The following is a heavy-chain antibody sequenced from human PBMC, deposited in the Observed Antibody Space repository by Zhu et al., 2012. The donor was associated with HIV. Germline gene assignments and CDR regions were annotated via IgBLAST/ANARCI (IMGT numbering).Heavy chain of an antibody. Sequence: QVQLQESGPRLMKPSETLSLTCTVSGGSINYYYWSWIRQPPGKELEWIGYINTNENTNYNPSLKSRVTISVDTSKNQFSLKLTSVTAADTAVYYCARGGEFDYWGQGTLVTVSS. CDR2: INTNENT. V-gene: IGHV4-4*09. CDR1: GGSINYYY. J-gene: IGHJ4*02. D-gene: IGHD3-16*01. CDR3: ARGGEFDY.